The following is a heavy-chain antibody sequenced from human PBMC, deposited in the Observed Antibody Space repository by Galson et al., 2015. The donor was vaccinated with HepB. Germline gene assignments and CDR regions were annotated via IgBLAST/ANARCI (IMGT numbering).Heavy chain of an antibody. V-gene: IGHV1-58*02. J-gene: IGHJ4*02. CDR3: VTSHDFWSGYLDS. CDR2: IAVGSSNT. CDR1: GFTFTTSR. Sequence: VKVSCKASGFTFTTSRMQWVRQARGQRLEWIGWIAVGSSNTIYAQEFQERVTITRDMSTSTAYMELSSLRSEDTAVYYCVTSHDFWSGYLDSWGQGTLVTVSS. D-gene: IGHD3-3*01.